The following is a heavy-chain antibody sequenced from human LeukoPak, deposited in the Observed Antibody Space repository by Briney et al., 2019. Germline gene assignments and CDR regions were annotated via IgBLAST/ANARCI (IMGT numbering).Heavy chain of an antibody. CDR3: ARAMDDYGKNWFDP. J-gene: IGHJ5*02. D-gene: IGHD4-17*01. Sequence: ASVKVSCKTSGYTFTGYYIYWVRRAPGQGLEWLGRINPNSGGTSSAQKFQGRVTMTRDTSITTAYMELSSLRFDDTAVYYCARAMDDYGKNWFDPWGQGTLVTVSS. CDR1: GYTFTGYY. V-gene: IGHV1-2*06. CDR2: INPNSGGT.